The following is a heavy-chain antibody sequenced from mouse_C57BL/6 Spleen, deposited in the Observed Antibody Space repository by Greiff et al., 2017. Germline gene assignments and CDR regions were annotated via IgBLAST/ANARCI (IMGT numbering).Heavy chain of an antibody. Sequence: QVQLQQPGAELVKPGASVKMSCKASGYTFTSYWITWVKQRPGQGLEWIGDIYPGSGSTNYNEKFKSKATLTVDTSSSTAYLQLSSLTSEDSAVYYCARSRYYGSSDAMDYWGQGTSVTVSS. CDR1: GYTFTSYW. CDR3: ARSRYYGSSDAMDY. V-gene: IGHV1-55*01. CDR2: IYPGSGST. D-gene: IGHD1-1*01. J-gene: IGHJ4*01.